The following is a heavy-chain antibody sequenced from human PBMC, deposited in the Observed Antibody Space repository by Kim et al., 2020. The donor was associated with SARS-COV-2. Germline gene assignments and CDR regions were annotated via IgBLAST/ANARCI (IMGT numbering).Heavy chain of an antibody. J-gene: IGHJ4*02. V-gene: IGHV3-64D*09. Sequence: VKGRFTISRDNSKNTLYLQMSSLRAEDTAVYYCVKDRASFWASSGYYYDYWGQGTLVTVSS. CDR3: VKDRASFWASSGYYYDY. D-gene: IGHD3-22*01.